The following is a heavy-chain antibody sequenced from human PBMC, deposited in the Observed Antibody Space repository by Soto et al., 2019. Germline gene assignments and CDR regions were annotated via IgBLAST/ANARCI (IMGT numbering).Heavy chain of an antibody. CDR3: ARGPRESGEWLLFDY. V-gene: IGHV1-8*01. CDR1: GYTFSNYE. J-gene: IGHJ4*02. Sequence: AAVKVTCKASGYTFSNYEINRVRQASGQGLEWMGRMNPNDGNTGYAQNFQGRVFMTRNTSINTAYMELSSLRSDDTAVYYCARGPRESGEWLLFDYWGQGALVTVSS. D-gene: IGHD3-3*01. CDR2: MNPNDGNT.